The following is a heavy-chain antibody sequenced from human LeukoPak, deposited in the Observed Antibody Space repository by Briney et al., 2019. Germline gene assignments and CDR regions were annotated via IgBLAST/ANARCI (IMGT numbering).Heavy chain of an antibody. CDR1: GVSISSGSNY. CDR2: IYSSGST. Sequence: PSETLSLTCSVSGVSISSGSNYWGWIRQPPGRTLEWIGSIYSSGSTYYDSSLKSRVIILIDTSKNHFPLTLSSVTAADTAVYYCARDVAGNTFDYWGQGTLVTVSS. V-gene: IGHV4-39*06. D-gene: IGHD5-12*01. CDR3: ARDVAGNTFDY. J-gene: IGHJ4*02.